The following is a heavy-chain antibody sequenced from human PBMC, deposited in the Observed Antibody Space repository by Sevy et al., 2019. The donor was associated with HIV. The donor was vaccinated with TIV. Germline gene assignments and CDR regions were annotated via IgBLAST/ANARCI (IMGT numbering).Heavy chain of an antibody. CDR1: GFTLSCCW. Sequence: GGSLRLSCAASGFTLSCCWMHWVRQAPGKGLVWVSRINNDGSTTTYADSVRARFTISRDNAKNTLYLEMNSLRAEDTAVYYCARGGTASFDYWGQGTLVTVSS. J-gene: IGHJ4*02. D-gene: IGHD1-1*01. V-gene: IGHV3-74*03. CDR2: INNDGSTT. CDR3: ARGGTASFDY.